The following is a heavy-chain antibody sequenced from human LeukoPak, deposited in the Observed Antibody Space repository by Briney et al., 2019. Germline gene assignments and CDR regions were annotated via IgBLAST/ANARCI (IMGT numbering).Heavy chain of an antibody. D-gene: IGHD3-16*01. V-gene: IGHV3-15*01. CDR2: IKSKTDGRKK. J-gene: IGHJ5*02. CDR3: TWIPSVNYYYWFDP. Sequence: GGSLRLAWAASGFIFSNAWMSWVRQAPGKGREWVGCIKSKTDGRKKDYGAPEKDRFIIERDDQKTTMYQQMSSLKTEDTAVYYCTWIPSVNYYYWFDPWGQGTLVTVSS. CDR1: GFIFSNAW.